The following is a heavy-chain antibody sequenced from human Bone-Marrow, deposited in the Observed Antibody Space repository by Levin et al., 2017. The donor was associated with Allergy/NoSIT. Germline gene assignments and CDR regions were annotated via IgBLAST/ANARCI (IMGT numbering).Heavy chain of an antibody. J-gene: IGHJ6*02. CDR1: GFTFSSYS. V-gene: IGHV3-21*01. D-gene: IGHD3-3*01. CDR2: ISSSSSYI. CDR3: ARDGDLDFWSGYFSSGYYGMDV. Sequence: GESLKISCAASGFTFSSYSMNWVRQAPGKGLEWVSSISSSSSYIYYADSVKGRFTISRDNAKNSPYLQMNSLRAEDTAVYYCARDGDLDFWSGYFSSGYYGMDVWGQGTTVTVSS.